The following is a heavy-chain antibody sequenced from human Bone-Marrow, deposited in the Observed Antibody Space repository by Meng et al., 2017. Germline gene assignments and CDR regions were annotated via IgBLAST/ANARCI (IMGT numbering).Heavy chain of an antibody. V-gene: IGHV4-4*02. CDR3: ARLAYDSSGYWFDY. D-gene: IGHD3-22*01. CDR1: GPSGSSGYW. J-gene: IGHJ4*02. Sequence: QVQPRGPGPGQSKPSGTLSLTCGGSGPSGSSGYWCTWVRQPPGKGLEWIGEFHHSGTTNYNPSLKSRVTISVDTSKNQFSLKLSSVTAADTAVYYCARLAYDSSGYWFDYWGQGTLVTVSS. CDR2: FHHSGTT.